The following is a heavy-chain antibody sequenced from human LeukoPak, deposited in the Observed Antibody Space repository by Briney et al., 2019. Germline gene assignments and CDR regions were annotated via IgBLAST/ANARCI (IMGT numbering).Heavy chain of an antibody. CDR1: GFTFSTYG. D-gene: IGHD3-10*01. Sequence: GGSLRLSCAASGFTFSTYGMHWVRQAPGKGLEWVAVVSYDGDSIYYADSVKGRFTISRDNSKNTLYLQMNSLRAEDTAVYYCAKGDLWFGEPPWFDPWGQGTLVTVSS. V-gene: IGHV3-30*18. J-gene: IGHJ5*02. CDR2: VSYDGDSI. CDR3: AKGDLWFGEPPWFDP.